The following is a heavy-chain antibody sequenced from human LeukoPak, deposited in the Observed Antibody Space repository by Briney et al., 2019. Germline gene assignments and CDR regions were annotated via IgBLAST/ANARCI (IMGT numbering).Heavy chain of an antibody. CDR2: ISGSGGST. CDR1: GFTFSSHA. V-gene: IGHV3-23*01. D-gene: IGHD3-22*01. CDR3: AKVPHDGTGYYYCDY. Sequence: GGSLRLSCAASGFTFSSHAMSRVRQAPGKGLEWVSAISGSGGSTYYADSVKGRFTISRDNSKNTLYLQMNSLRAEDTAVYYCAKVPHDGTGYYYCDYWGQGTLVTVSS. J-gene: IGHJ4*02.